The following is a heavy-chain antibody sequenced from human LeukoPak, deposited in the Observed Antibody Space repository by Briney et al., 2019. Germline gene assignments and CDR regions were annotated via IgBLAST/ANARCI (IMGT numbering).Heavy chain of an antibody. CDR1: VCSITRGGYS. CDR3: VSARGCSSAGCFGSDGMDV. Sequence: PSQTLSLTCAVSVCSITRGGYSWSWIRQPPGEGLDFIGYIYHTGTTYYNPSLQSRVTISVDRSKNQFSLRLNSVTAADTAVYFCVSARGCSSAGCFGSDGMDVWGQGTTVTVSS. CDR2: IYHTGTT. J-gene: IGHJ6*02. D-gene: IGHD2-2*01. V-gene: IGHV4-30-2*01.